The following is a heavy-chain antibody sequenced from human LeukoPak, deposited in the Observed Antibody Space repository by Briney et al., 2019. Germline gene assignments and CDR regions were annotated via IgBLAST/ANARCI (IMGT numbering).Heavy chain of an antibody. CDR2: ISCSSKTK. J-gene: IGHJ4*02. CDR3: ARDFTMIEGLFDY. V-gene: IGHV3-48*02. Sequence: GGSLRLSCAASGLTFSSYSMNWVRQAPGKGLEWVSYISCSSKTKYYADSVKGRFTISRDNANNTLYLQMNSLRDEDTAVYYCARDFTMIEGLFDYWGRGTLVTVSS. D-gene: IGHD3-22*01. CDR1: GLTFSSYS.